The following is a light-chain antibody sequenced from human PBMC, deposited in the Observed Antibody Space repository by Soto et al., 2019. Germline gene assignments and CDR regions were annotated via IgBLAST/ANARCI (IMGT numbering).Light chain of an antibody. Sequence: QSVLTQPASVSGSPGQSIAISCTGTSSDVGGYNYVSRYQQHPGKAPKLMIYDVSNRPSGVSNRFSGSKSGNTASLTISGLQAEDEADYSCSSYTSSSTPLYVFGTGTKVTV. V-gene: IGLV2-14*01. CDR1: SSDVGGYNY. CDR2: DVS. J-gene: IGLJ1*01. CDR3: SSYTSSSTPLYV.